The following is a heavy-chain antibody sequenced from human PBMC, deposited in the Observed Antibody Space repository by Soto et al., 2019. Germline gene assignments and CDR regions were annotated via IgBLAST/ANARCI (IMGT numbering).Heavy chain of an antibody. Sequence: GASVKVSCKASGGTFSSYAISWVRQAPGQGLEWMGGIIPIFGTANYAQKFQGRVTITADESTSTAYMELSSLRSEDTAVYYCAMGSVIAAAGSFDYWGQGTLVTVSS. J-gene: IGHJ4*02. CDR2: IIPIFGTA. D-gene: IGHD6-13*01. CDR3: AMGSVIAAAGSFDY. V-gene: IGHV1-69*13. CDR1: GGTFSSYA.